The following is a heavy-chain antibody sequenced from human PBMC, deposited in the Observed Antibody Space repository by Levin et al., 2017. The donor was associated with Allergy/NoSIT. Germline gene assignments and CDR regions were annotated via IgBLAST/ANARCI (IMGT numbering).Heavy chain of an antibody. V-gene: IGHV4-31*03. CDR3: ARDECAWLGECYGMDV. CDR2: IHHSGSA. D-gene: IGHD3-10*01. J-gene: IGHJ6*02. CDR1: GDSISGGTFY. Sequence: SETLSLTCTVSGDSISGGTFYWSWIRQRPGKGLEWIGFIHHSGSAYYNPSLKSRLTMSLDTSKSQFSLRVTSVTVAATAVYYCARDECAWLGECYGMDVWGQGTTVIVSS.